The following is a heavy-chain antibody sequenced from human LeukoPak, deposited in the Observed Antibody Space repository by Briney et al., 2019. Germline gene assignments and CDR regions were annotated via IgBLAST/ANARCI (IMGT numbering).Heavy chain of an antibody. V-gene: IGHV1-18*01. Sequence: ASVKVSCKALGYTFTTYAISWVRQAPGQGLEWMGWISAYNGNTNYAQKFQGRITMTTDTSTSTAYMELSSLASDDTAVYYCARAEDPAMVNVGDYYYYAMDIWGQGTTVTVSS. CDR1: GYTFTTYA. CDR2: ISAYNGNT. CDR3: ARAEDPAMVNVGDYYYYAMDI. D-gene: IGHD5-18*01. J-gene: IGHJ6*02.